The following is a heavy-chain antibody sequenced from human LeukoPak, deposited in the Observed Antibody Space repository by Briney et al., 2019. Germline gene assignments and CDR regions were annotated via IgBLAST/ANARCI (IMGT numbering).Heavy chain of an antibody. CDR2: ISSSSSYI. CDR1: GFTFSSYS. CDR3: AKGIAAAGNSGWFDP. V-gene: IGHV3-21*04. D-gene: IGHD6-13*01. J-gene: IGHJ5*02. Sequence: GGSLRLSCAASGFTFSSYSMNWVRQAPGKGLEWVSSISSSSSYIYYADSVKGRFTISRDNSKNTLYLQMNSLRAEDTAVYYCAKGIAAAGNSGWFDPWGQGTLVTVSS.